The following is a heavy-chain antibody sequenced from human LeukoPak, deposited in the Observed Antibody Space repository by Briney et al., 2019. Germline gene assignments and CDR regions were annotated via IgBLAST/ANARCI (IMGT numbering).Heavy chain of an antibody. CDR1: GYTFTGYY. CDR2: INPNSGGT. CDR3: ARSITMVRISFDP. J-gene: IGHJ5*02. Sequence: EASVKVSCKASGYTFTGYYMHWVRQAPGQGLEWMGWINPNSGGTNYAQKFQGRVTMTRDTSISTAYMELSRLRSDDMAVYYCARSITMVRISFDPWGQGTLVTVSS. V-gene: IGHV1-2*02. D-gene: IGHD3-10*01.